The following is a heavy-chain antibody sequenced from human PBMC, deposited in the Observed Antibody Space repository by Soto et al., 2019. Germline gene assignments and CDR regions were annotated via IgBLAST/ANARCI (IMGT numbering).Heavy chain of an antibody. CDR1: GYSFTSYW. CDR2: IYPGDSDT. Sequence: PGESLKISCKGSGYSFTSYWIGWVRQMPGKGLEWMGIIYPGDSDTRYSPSFQGQVTISADKSISTAYLQWSSLKASDTAMYYRARPAYRSHSSSWYVPNYYYYGMDVWGQGTTVTVSS. CDR3: ARPAYRSHSSSWYVPNYYYYGMDV. J-gene: IGHJ6*02. V-gene: IGHV5-51*01. D-gene: IGHD6-13*01.